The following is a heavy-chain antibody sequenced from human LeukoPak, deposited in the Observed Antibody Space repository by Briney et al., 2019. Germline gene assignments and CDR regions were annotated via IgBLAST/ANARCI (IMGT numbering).Heavy chain of an antibody. D-gene: IGHD5-24*01. Sequence: GGSLRLSCTASGFTFSRYWMNWVRRTPGKGLEGVASIKQDGSATYYVDSVKGRFTISRDNAKNSLYLQMNSLRAEDTAMYYCAKDYFVDGSNSRIFFDYWGQGTLVTVSS. CDR2: IKQDGSAT. CDR1: GFTFSRYW. V-gene: IGHV3-7*01. CDR3: AKDYFVDGSNSRIFFDY. J-gene: IGHJ4*02.